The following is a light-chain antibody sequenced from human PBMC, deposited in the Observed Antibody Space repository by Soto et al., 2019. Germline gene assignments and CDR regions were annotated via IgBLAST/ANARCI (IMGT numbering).Light chain of an antibody. J-gene: IGKJ5*01. V-gene: IGKV3-11*01. CDR3: QQRNIWPPVT. CDR1: QSVGNY. Sequence: EVGSTHSPSPLYLPPAYIATPSCRSSQSVGNYLAWYQQKPGQAPRLLIYGAFNRATGIPARFSGSGSGTDFTLTISSLEPEDFAVYYCQQRNIWPPVTFGQGTRLEIK. CDR2: GAF.